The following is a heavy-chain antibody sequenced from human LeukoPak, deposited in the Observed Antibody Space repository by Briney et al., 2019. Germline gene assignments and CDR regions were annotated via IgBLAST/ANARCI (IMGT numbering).Heavy chain of an antibody. V-gene: IGHV4-34*01. CDR1: GGSFSGYY. CDR2: INHSGST. Sequence: SETLSLTCAVYGGSFSGYYWSWIRQPPGKGLEWIGEINHSGSTNYNPSLKSRVTISVDTSKNQFSLKLSSVTAADTAVYYCARDRSNTYYYYMDVWGKGTTVTVSS. J-gene: IGHJ6*03. CDR3: ARDRSNTYYYYMDV. D-gene: IGHD2-15*01.